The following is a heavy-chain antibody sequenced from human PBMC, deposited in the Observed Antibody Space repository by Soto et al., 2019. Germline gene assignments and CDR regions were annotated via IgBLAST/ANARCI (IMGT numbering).Heavy chain of an antibody. D-gene: IGHD3-22*01. Sequence: QVQLQESGPGLVKPSGTLSLTCAVSGGSISSSNWWTWDRQPPGKGLEWVGEIYHSGSTNYNPSLKSRVTISKDNSKNQFSLKLSSVTAADTAVYYCATRATYSYDSSGFYWGQGTLVTVSS. CDR3: ATRATYSYDSSGFY. V-gene: IGHV4-4*02. J-gene: IGHJ4*02. CDR1: GGSISSSNW. CDR2: IYHSGST.